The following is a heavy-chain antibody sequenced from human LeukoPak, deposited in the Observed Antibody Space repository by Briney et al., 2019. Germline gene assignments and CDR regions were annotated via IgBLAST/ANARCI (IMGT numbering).Heavy chain of an antibody. CDR1: GDPISTYY. J-gene: IGHJ6*03. CDR2: IYTSGST. CDR3: ARLGMETSSFNYYYYMDV. D-gene: IGHD6-13*01. Sequence: SETLSLTCTVSGDPISTYYWSWIRQPAGKGLEWIGRIYTSGSTNYNPSLKSRVTMSVDTSKNQFSLKLSSVTAADTAVYYCARLGMETSSFNYYYYMDVWGKGTTVTISS. V-gene: IGHV4-4*07.